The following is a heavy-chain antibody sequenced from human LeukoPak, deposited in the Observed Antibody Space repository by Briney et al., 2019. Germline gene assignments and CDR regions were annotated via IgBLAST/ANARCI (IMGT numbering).Heavy chain of an antibody. Sequence: GGSLRLSCAASGFTFSDYYMSWIRQAPGKGLEWVSYISLSGSTIHYTDSVKGRFTISRDNARASLFLQMNSLRAEDTAVYYCAGERSFYGANLAVDYWGQGTLVTVSS. D-gene: IGHD4/OR15-4a*01. CDR2: ISLSGSTI. V-gene: IGHV3-11*01. J-gene: IGHJ4*02. CDR3: AGERSFYGANLAVDY. CDR1: GFTFSDYY.